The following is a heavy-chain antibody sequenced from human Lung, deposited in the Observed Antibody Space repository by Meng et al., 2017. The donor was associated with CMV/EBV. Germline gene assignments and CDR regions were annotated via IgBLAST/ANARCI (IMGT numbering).Heavy chain of an antibody. D-gene: IGHD3-3*01. Sequence: GGSXRLXXAASGCTFSNAWMSWVRQAPGKGLEWVGRIKSKTDGGTTDYAAPVKGRLTISRDDSKNTQYMKMNSLKTEDTSVYYCTTARDYDFWSGYQTSGSRIIDYXGQGXLVTVSS. V-gene: IGHV3-15*01. CDR3: TTARDYDFWSGYQTSGSRIIDY. CDR1: GCTFSNAW. CDR2: IKSKTDGGTT. J-gene: IGHJ4*02.